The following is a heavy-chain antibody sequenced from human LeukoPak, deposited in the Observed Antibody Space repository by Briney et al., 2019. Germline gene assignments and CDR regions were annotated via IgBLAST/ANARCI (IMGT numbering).Heavy chain of an antibody. J-gene: IGHJ4*02. V-gene: IGHV3-23*01. CDR1: GFTFSSYA. CDR2: ISGSGGST. Sequence: GGSLRLSCAASGFTFSSYAMSWVRQAPGKGLEWVSAISGSGGSTYYADSVKGRFTISRDNSKNTLYLQMNSLRAEDTAVYYCAKDPYDFWSGYFDYWGQGTLVTVSP. CDR3: AKDPYDFWSGYFDY. D-gene: IGHD3-3*01.